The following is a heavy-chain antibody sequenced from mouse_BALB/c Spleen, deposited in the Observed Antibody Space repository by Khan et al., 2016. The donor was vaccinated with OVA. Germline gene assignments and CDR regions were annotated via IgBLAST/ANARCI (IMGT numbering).Heavy chain of an antibody. CDR2: ISPGSGDN. D-gene: IGHD1-2*01. CDR3: ARRNYCGYTFAY. CDR1: GYTFTDYY. J-gene: IGHJ3*01. V-gene: IGHV1-77*01. Sequence: QVQLQQSGAELARPGASVKLSCKASGYTFTDYYINWVKQRTGQGLEWIGEISPGSGDNYYNEKFKGKATLTADKSSSTVYMQLSSLTAEASAVYFCARRNYCGYTFAYWGQGTLVTVSA.